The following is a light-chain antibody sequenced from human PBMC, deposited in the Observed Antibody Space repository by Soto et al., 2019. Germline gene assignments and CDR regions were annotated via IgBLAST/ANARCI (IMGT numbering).Light chain of an antibody. J-gene: IGLJ1*01. Sequence: QSALTQPPSASGSAGQSVTISCTGTSTDVGGHNYVSWYQQHPGKAPKLMIYEVSKRPSGVPDRFSGSKSGNTASLTVSGLQAEDEADYYCSSYAGNNIHYVFGTRTKVTVL. V-gene: IGLV2-8*01. CDR1: STDVGGHNY. CDR3: SSYAGNNIHYV. CDR2: EVS.